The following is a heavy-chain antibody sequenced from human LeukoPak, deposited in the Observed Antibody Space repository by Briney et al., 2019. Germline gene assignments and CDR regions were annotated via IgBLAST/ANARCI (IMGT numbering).Heavy chain of an antibody. CDR1: GGSFSGYY. V-gene: IGHV4-34*01. CDR3: ARKEGIAAAGHFDY. D-gene: IGHD6-13*01. J-gene: IGHJ4*02. CDR2: INHSGST. Sequence: SETLSLTCAVYGGSFSGYYWSWLRQPPGKGLEWIGEINHSGSTNYNPSLKSRVTISVDTSKNQFSLKLSSVTAADTAVYYCARKEGIAAAGHFDYWGQGTLVTVSS.